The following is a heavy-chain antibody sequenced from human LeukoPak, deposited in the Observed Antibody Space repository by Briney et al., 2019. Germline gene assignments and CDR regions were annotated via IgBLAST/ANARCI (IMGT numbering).Heavy chain of an antibody. CDR3: ARRDYYYYGMDV. Sequence: SETLSLTCAVYGGSFSGYYWSWIRQPPGKGLEWIGEINHRGSTNYNPSLKSRVTISVDTSKNQFSLKLSSVTAADTAVYYCARRDYYYYGMDVWGQGTTVTVSS. CDR1: GGSFSGYY. CDR2: INHRGST. J-gene: IGHJ6*02. V-gene: IGHV4-34*01.